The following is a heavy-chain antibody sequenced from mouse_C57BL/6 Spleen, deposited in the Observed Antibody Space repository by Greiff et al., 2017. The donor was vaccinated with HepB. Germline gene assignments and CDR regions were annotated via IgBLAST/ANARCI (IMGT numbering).Heavy chain of an antibody. V-gene: IGHV1-76*01. CDR1: GYTFTDYY. CDR3: ARGILRCYFDY. D-gene: IGHD1-1*01. Sequence: VQLQESGAELVRPGASVKLSCKASGYTFTDYYINWVKQRPGQGLEWIARIYPGSGNTYYNEKFKGKATLTAEKSSSTAYMQLSSLTSEDSAVYFCARGILRCYFDYWGQGTTLTVSS. J-gene: IGHJ2*01. CDR2: IYPGSGNT.